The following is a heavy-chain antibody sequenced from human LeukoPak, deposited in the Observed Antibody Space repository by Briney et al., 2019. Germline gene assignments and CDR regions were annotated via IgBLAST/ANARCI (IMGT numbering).Heavy chain of an antibody. CDR2: VRYDGTNQ. CDR3: ARGGAYSSSSSGMDV. CDR1: GFTFSSYG. V-gene: IGHV3-30*02. Sequence: GGSLRLSCAASGFTFSSYGMHWVRQAPGKGLEWVACVRYDGTNQYYADSVKGRFTISRDNSKNTLYLQMNSLTTEDTAVYHCARGGAYSSSSSGMDVWGKGTTVTVSS. J-gene: IGHJ6*03. D-gene: IGHD6-6*01.